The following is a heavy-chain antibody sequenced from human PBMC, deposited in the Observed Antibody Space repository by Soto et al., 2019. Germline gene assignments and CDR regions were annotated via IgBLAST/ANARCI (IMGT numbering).Heavy chain of an antibody. J-gene: IGHJ3*02. D-gene: IGHD1-26*01. CDR2: INGRSNYI. CDR3: VRDEGLVLATSPFDI. Sequence: EVQLVESGGGLVKPGGSLKLSCAAAGFTFNTYSMNWVRQAPGKGLEWVSSINGRSNYIYYADSVKGRFTISRDNAKNSLYQELNSLRAEDTAVYYCVRDEGLVLATSPFDIWGQGTVVTVSS. CDR1: GFTFNTYS. V-gene: IGHV3-21*01.